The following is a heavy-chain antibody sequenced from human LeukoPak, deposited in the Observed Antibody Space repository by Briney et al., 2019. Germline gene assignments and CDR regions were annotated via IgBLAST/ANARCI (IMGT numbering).Heavy chain of an antibody. V-gene: IGHV3-53*01. CDR1: GFTVSNSY. CDR3: ARRLAAAGEWRY. CDR2: IYGGGST. J-gene: IGHJ4*02. Sequence: GGSLRLSCAASGFTVSNSYMSWVRQAPGKGLEWISVIYGGGSTYYADSVEGRFTISRDTSKNKLYLQMTSLRGEDTAVYYCARRLAAAGEWRYWGQGTLVTVSS. D-gene: IGHD6-13*01.